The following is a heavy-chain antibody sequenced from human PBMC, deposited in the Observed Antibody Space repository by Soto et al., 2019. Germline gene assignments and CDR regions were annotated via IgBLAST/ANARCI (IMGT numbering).Heavy chain of an antibody. V-gene: IGHV1-69*02. CDR3: ARGCSSGYYCY. D-gene: IGHD3-22*01. J-gene: IGHJ4*02. CDR1: GGTFSSYT. CDR2: IIPILGIA. Sequence: QVQLVQSGAEVKKPGSSVKVSCKASGGTFSSYTISWVRQAPGQGLKWMGRIIPILGIANYAQKFQGRVTITADKSTSTAYMELSSLRSEDTAVYYCARGCSSGYYCYWGQGTLVTVSS.